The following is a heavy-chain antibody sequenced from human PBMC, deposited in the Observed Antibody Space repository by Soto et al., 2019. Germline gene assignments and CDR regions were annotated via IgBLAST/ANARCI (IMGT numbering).Heavy chain of an antibody. CDR2: VYWDDDE. D-gene: IGHD6-19*01. CDR1: GFSLTTSGVG. V-gene: IGHV2-5*02. CDR3: AHMGVAGTLYYFDY. J-gene: IGHJ4*02. Sequence: QITLRESGPALVKPTQTLTLTCSFSGFSLTTSGVGVGWIRQPPGKALEWLALVYWDDDEHYSPSLRSRLTITKDTSKNQVVLTMSSLGPLDTATYYCAHMGVAGTLYYFDYWCQGTLVTVSS.